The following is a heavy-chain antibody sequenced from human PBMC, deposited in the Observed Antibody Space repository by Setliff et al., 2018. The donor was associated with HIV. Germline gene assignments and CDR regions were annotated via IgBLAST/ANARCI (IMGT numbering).Heavy chain of an antibody. CDR2: IYYSGSA. CDR1: GDSIRSYY. CDR3: ARVLDYYDSSPYYFDY. V-gene: IGHV4-59*01. D-gene: IGHD3-22*01. J-gene: IGHJ4*02. Sequence: SETLSLTCTVSGDSIRSYYWSWIRQTPGKGLEWIGTIYYSGSANYTPSLKSRVTISLDTSKSQFSLKLSSVTAADTAMYYCARVLDYYDSSPYYFDYWGQGTLVTVSS.